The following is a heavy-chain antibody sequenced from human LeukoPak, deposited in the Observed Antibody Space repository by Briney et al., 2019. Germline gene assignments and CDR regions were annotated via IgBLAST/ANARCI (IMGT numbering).Heavy chain of an antibody. J-gene: IGHJ6*02. CDR3: ARILGYCSGGSCYSHYYYGMDV. Sequence: SVKVSCKASGGTFSSYAISWVRQAPGRGLEWMGGIIPIFGTANYAQKFQGRVTITVDESTSTAYMELSSLRSEDTAVYYCARILGYCSGGSCYSHYYYGMDVWGQGTTVTVSS. CDR1: GGTFSSYA. CDR2: IIPIFGTA. V-gene: IGHV1-69*13. D-gene: IGHD2-15*01.